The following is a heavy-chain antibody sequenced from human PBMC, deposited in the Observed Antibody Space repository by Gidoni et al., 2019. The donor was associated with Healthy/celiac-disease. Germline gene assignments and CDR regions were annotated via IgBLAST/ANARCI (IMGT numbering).Heavy chain of an antibody. J-gene: IGHJ4*02. V-gene: IGHV3-9*01. Sequence: EVQLVESGGGLVQPGRSLRLSCAASGFTFDDYAMDWVRQAPGKGLEWVSGISWNSGSIGYADSVKGRFTISRDNAKNSLYLQMNSLRAEDTALYYCAKDNRGVPHFDYWGQGTLVTVSS. D-gene: IGHD3-10*01. CDR3: AKDNRGVPHFDY. CDR2: ISWNSGSI. CDR1: GFTFDDYA.